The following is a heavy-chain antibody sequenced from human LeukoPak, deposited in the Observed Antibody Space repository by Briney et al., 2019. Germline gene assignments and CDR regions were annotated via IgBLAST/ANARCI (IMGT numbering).Heavy chain of an antibody. D-gene: IGHD5-24*01. V-gene: IGHV4-59*01. Sequence: SETLSLTCAVYGVSFSDYYWSWIRQPPGKGLEWIGYIYYTGSTNYNPSLKSRVTISVDTSKNQFSLKLSSVTAADTAVYYCARQREVWGQGTMVTVSS. J-gene: IGHJ3*01. CDR2: IYYTGST. CDR3: ARQREV. CDR1: GVSFSDYY.